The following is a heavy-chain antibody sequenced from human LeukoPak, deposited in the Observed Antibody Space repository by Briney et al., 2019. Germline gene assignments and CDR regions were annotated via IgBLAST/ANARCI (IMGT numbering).Heavy chain of an antibody. J-gene: IGHJ4*02. Sequence: AASVTVSFKASGYTFTTYYMHWVRPAPGQGREGMGIINPSGGRKSYAQKFQGRVTMTRDTSTSTVYMELSSLRSEDPAVYYCARESSGSYYFDYWGQGTLVTVSS. CDR2: INPSGGRK. CDR1: GYTFTTYY. D-gene: IGHD3-10*01. CDR3: ARESSGSYYFDY. V-gene: IGHV1-46*01.